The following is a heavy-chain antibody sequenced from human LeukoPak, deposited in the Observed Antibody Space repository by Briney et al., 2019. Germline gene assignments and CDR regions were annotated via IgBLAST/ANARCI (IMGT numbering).Heavy chain of an antibody. V-gene: IGHV3-48*04. D-gene: IGHD6-6*01. J-gene: IGHJ4*02. CDR2: INSSSSTI. Sequence: GGSLRLSCAASGFTFSSYSMNWVRQAPGKGLEWVSYINSSSSTIYYADSVKGRFTISRDNAKNTLYLQMNSLRAEDTAVYYCARGAYSSSLGYWGQGTLVTVSS. CDR3: ARGAYSSSLGY. CDR1: GFTFSSYS.